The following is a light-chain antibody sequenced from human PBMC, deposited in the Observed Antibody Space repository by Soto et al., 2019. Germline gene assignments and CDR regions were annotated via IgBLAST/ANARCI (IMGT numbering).Light chain of an antibody. CDR1: QSLSSTS. CDR2: GAS. CDR3: QQYDSTPWT. V-gene: IGKV3-20*01. J-gene: IGKJ1*01. Sequence: IVLTQSPGPLSVSPGERAALSCRASQSLSSTSFAWYQQKPGHGPRLLIYGASRRAPDIPDRFCARESGTYFPLTVSSRAPEDCGVCFCQQYDSTPWTFGQGTMGESK.